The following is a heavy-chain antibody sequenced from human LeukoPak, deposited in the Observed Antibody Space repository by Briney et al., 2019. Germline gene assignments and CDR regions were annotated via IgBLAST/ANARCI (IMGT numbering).Heavy chain of an antibody. CDR2: ISAYNGNT. V-gene: IGHV1-18*01. CDR3: ARDADSSSWFNTRPLYYYYYMDV. J-gene: IGHJ6*03. Sequence: GASVKVSCKASGYTFTSYGISWVRQAPGQGLEWMGWISAYNGNTNYAQKLQGRVTMTTDTSTSTAYMELRSLRSDDTAVYYCARDADSSSWFNTRPLYYYYYMDVWGKGTTVTISS. CDR1: GYTFTSYG. D-gene: IGHD6-13*01.